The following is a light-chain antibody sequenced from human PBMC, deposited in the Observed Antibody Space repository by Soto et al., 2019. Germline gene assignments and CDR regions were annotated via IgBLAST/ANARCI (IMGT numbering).Light chain of an antibody. CDR2: GAS. Sequence: EVVTTQSPATLSVSPGERATLSCRASQSVSSNLAWYQKKPGQAPRLLXYGASTRATGIPARFSGSGSGTELTLTISSLQSEDFAVYYCQQYNNWPPWTFGQGTKVYIK. V-gene: IGKV3-15*01. J-gene: IGKJ1*01. CDR3: QQYNNWPPWT. CDR1: QSVSSN.